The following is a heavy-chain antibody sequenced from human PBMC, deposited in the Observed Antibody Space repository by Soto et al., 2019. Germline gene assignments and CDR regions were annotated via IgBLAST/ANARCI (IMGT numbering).Heavy chain of an antibody. D-gene: IGHD2-15*01. CDR3: ARGLDIVVVVAATGWCDP. CDR1: GGSFSGYY. CDR2: INHSGST. V-gene: IGHV4-34*01. J-gene: IGHJ5*02. Sequence: QVQLQQWGAGLLKPSETLSLTCAVYGGSFSGYYWSWIRQPPGKGLEWIGEINHSGSTNYNPSLKSRVTISVDAANNQFSLKLSSVTAADTAVYYCARGLDIVVVVAATGWCDPWGQGTLVTVSS.